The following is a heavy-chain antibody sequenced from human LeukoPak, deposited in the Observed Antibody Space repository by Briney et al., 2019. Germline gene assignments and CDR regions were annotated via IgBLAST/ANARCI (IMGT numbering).Heavy chain of an antibody. CDR1: GFTFSRYT. V-gene: IGHV3-66*01. Sequence: GGSLRLSCAASGFTFSRYTMNWVRQAPGKGLEWVSVIYSGGSTYYADSVKGRFTISRDNSKNTLYLQMNSLRAEDTAVYYCARDLGYWGQGTLVTVSS. J-gene: IGHJ4*02. CDR3: ARDLGY. CDR2: IYSGGST.